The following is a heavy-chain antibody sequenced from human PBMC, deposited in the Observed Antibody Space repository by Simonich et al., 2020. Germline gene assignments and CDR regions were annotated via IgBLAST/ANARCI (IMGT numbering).Heavy chain of an antibody. CDR3: ARVGYSNYYYYGMYV. V-gene: IGHV4-38-2*01. CDR2: IYHSRST. Sequence: QVQLQESCPGLVKPSETLSLTCAVSGYSISSGYYWGWIRQPPGKGLEWIGSIYHSRSTYYNPSLKRRVTISVDTSKNQFSLKLSSVTAADTAVYYCARVGYSNYYYYGMYVWGQGTTVTVSS. CDR1: GYSISSGYY. J-gene: IGHJ6*02. D-gene: IGHD6-13*01.